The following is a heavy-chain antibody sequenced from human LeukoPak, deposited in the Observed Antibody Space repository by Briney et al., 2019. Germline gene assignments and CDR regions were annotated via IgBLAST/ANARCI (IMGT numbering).Heavy chain of an antibody. CDR3: ARGKNYYDSSGYTPRYYYYGMDV. Sequence: SETLSLTCTVSGGSISSYYWSWIRQPPGKGLEWIGYIYYSGSTNYNPSLKSRVTISVDTSKNQFSLKLSSVTAADTAVYYCARGKNYYDSSGYTPRYYYYGMDVWGQGTTVTVSS. CDR1: GGSISSYY. D-gene: IGHD3-22*01. CDR2: IYYSGST. J-gene: IGHJ6*02. V-gene: IGHV4-59*01.